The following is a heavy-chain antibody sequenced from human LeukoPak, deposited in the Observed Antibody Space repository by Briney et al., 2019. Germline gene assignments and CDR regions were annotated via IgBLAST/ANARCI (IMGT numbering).Heavy chain of an antibody. J-gene: IGHJ5*02. Sequence: PSETLSLTCTVSGDSISSYYWSWIRQPPGKGLEWIGYIYYSGSTNYNPSLKSRVTISVDTSKNQFSLKLSSVTAADTAVYYCARGPSIAAAGNWLDPWGQGTLVTVSS. CDR1: GDSISSYY. V-gene: IGHV4-59*01. CDR2: IYYSGST. CDR3: ARGPSIAAAGNWLDP. D-gene: IGHD6-13*01.